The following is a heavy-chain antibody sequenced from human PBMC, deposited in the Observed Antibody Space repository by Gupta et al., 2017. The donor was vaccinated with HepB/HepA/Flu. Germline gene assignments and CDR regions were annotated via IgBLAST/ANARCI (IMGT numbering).Heavy chain of an antibody. Sequence: EVQLVESGGGLVQPGGSLRLSCAASGFTFSRYWMSWVRQAPGKGLEWVANIKQDGSEKYYVDSVKGRFTISRDNAKNSLYLQMNSLRAEDTAVYYCARVYSGDLSPDAFDIWGQGTMVTVSS. J-gene: IGHJ3*02. CDR1: GFTFSRYW. CDR3: ARVYSGDLSPDAFDI. CDR2: IKQDGSEK. V-gene: IGHV3-7*01. D-gene: IGHD7-27*01.